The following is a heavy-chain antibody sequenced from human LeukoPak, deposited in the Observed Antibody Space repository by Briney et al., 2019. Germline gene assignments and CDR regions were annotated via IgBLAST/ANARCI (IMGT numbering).Heavy chain of an antibody. CDR2: INSDGSNT. Sequence: GGSLRLSCAASGFTFNSYWMHWVRQAPGKGLAWVSRINSDGSNTIYADSVKGRFTISRDNAKNTLYLQMNSLRAEDTAVYYCARGYSGSLDWGQGTLVTVSS. J-gene: IGHJ4*02. CDR1: GFTFNSYW. V-gene: IGHV3-74*01. CDR3: ARGYSGSLD. D-gene: IGHD1-26*01.